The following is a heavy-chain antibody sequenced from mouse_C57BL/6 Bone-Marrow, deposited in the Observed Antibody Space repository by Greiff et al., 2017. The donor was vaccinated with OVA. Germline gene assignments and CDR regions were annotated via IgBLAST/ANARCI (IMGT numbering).Heavy chain of an antibody. Sequence: QVQLQQPGAELVKPGASVKLSCKASGYTFTSYWMHWVKQRPGRGLEWIGRIDPNSGGTKYNEKFKSKATLTVDKPSSPAYMQLSSLTSEDSAVYYCASADSSGLAYWGQGTLVTVSA. CDR1: GYTFTSYW. J-gene: IGHJ3*01. D-gene: IGHD3-2*02. V-gene: IGHV1-72*01. CDR2: IDPNSGGT. CDR3: ASADSSGLAY.